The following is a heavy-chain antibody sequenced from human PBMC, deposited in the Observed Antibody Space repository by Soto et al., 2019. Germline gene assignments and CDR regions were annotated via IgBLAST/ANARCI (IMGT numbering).Heavy chain of an antibody. Sequence: QVQLVQSGAEVKKPGASVKVSCKASGYTFTSYDINWVRQATGQGLEWMGWMNPNSGNTGYAQKFQGRVTMTRNTSISTAYMELSSLRSEDTAVYYCARVSPRDIVLVPAGGYYYGMDVWGQGTTVTVSS. J-gene: IGHJ6*02. CDR3: ARVSPRDIVLVPAGGYYYGMDV. D-gene: IGHD2-2*01. V-gene: IGHV1-8*01. CDR2: MNPNSGNT. CDR1: GYTFTSYD.